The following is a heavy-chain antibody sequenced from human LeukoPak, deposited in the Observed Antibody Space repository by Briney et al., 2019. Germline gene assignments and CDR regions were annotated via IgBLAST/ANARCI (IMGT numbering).Heavy chain of an antibody. D-gene: IGHD3-22*01. J-gene: IGHJ4*02. CDR3: ARLGVYYDSSGYYYDY. V-gene: IGHV1-8*01. CDR2: MNPNSGNT. CDR1: GYTFTSYD. Sequence: ASVKVSCRASGYTFTSYDINWVRQATGQGLEWMGWMNPNSGNTGYAQKFQGRVTMTRNTSISTAYMELSSLRSEDTAVYYCARLGVYYDSSGYYYDYWGQGTLVTVSS.